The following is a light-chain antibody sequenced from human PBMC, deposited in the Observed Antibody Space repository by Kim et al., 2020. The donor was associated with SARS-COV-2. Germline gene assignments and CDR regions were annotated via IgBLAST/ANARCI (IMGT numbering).Light chain of an antibody. CDR3: SSYTTTNTYV. CDR1: HIDVGAHNY. V-gene: IGLV2-14*03. Sequence: QSALTQPASVSGSPGQSITISCAGTHIDVGAHNYVSWYQHHPGKAPKLIIYDVNELPSGISTRFSGSKSGYTASLTISGLQSEDEADYYCSSYTTTNTYVFGTGTQLTVL. CDR2: DVN. J-gene: IGLJ1*01.